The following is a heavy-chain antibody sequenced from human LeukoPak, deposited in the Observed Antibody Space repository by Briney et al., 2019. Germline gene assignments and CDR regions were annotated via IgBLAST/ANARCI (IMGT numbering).Heavy chain of an antibody. CDR3: ANNIVPAAYHDAFDI. Sequence: GGSLRLSCAASGFTFSSYAMSWVRQAPGKGLEWVSAISGSGGSAYYADSVKGRFTISRDNSKNTLYLQMNSLRAEDTAVYYCANNIVPAAYHDAFDIWGQGTMVTVSS. CDR2: ISGSGGSA. D-gene: IGHD2-2*01. CDR1: GFTFSSYA. J-gene: IGHJ3*02. V-gene: IGHV3-23*01.